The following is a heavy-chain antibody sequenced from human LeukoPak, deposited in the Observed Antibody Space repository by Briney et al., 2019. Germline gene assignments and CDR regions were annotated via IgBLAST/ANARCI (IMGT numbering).Heavy chain of an antibody. D-gene: IGHD3-3*01. CDR1: GGSISSYY. J-gene: IGHJ6*02. V-gene: IGHV4-59*01. CDR2: IYYSGST. Sequence: PSETLSLTCTVSGGSISSYYWSWIRQPPGKGLEWIGYIYYSGSTNYNPSLNSRVHISVDTSTNQFSLKLSSVTAADTAVYYCARGPYYDFWSGYSAYYYYGMDVWGQGTTVTVSS. CDR3: ARGPYYDFWSGYSAYYYYGMDV.